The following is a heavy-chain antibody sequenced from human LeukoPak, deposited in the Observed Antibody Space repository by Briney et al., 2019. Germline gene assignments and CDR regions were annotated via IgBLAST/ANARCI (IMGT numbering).Heavy chain of an antibody. D-gene: IGHD6-6*01. V-gene: IGHV1-69-2*01. CDR2: VDPEDGET. CDR3: ATFGGDSSSPPLYYFDY. J-gene: IGHJ4*02. Sequence: ASVKVSCKVSGYTFTDYYMHWVQQARGKGLEWMGLVDPEDGETIYAEKFQGRVTITADTSTDTAYMELSSLRSEDTAVYYCATFGGDSSSPPLYYFDYWGQGTLVTVSS. CDR1: GYTFTDYY.